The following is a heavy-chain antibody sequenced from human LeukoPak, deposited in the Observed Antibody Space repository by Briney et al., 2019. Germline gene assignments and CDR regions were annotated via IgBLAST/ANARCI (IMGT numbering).Heavy chain of an antibody. CDR2: IYSGGST. CDR1: GFLVSSCG. J-gene: IGHJ4*02. CDR3: ARAAYYYDTSGYYYPYYFDY. Sequence: GGSLRLSCAASGFLVSSCGMHWVRQAPGRGLEWVSVIYSGGSTYYADSVKGRFTISRDNSKNTLYLQMNSLRAEDTAVYYCARAAYYYDTSGYYYPYYFDYWGQGTLVTVSS. V-gene: IGHV3-53*01. D-gene: IGHD3-22*01.